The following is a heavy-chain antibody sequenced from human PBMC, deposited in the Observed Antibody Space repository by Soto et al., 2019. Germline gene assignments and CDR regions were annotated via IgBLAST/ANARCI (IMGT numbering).Heavy chain of an antibody. CDR1: GYTFTSYG. J-gene: IGHJ4*02. Sequence: QVHLVQSGAEVKKPGASVKVSCKCSGYTFTSYGITWVRQAPGQGLEWMGWISAHNDNTDYAQKLQGRVTVTRDTSTSTAYMELRSLRSDYTAVYYCARGRYGDYWGQGALVPVSS. CDR2: ISAHNDNT. CDR3: ARGRYGDY. D-gene: IGHD1-1*01. V-gene: IGHV1-18*01.